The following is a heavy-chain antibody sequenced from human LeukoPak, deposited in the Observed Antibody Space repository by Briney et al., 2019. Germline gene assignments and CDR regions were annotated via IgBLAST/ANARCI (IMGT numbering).Heavy chain of an antibody. CDR3: AGHHPRNTVDF. V-gene: IGHV3-23*01. J-gene: IGHJ4*02. CDR2: ITATGDTA. CDR1: GFTFTKCA. D-gene: IGHD2/OR15-2a*01. Sequence: PGGSLRLSCVASGFTFTKCAMSWIRQAPGKGLEWVAIITATGDTAYYADSVKGRFTISRDNSRNTVYMQMDSLRAEDTAIYYCAGHHPRNTVDFWGQGTLVTVSS.